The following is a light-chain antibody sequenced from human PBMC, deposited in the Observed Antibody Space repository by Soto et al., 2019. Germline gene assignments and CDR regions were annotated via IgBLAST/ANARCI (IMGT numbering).Light chain of an antibody. J-gene: IGLJ2*01. CDR1: SSDVGAYNY. Sequence: QSALTQPRSVSGSPGQSVTISCTGTSSDVGAYNYVSWYQQLPGRAPKLMVYDVSQRPSGVPGRFSGSRSGNTASLTISGLQAEDEADYYCVAWDDSLNGHVVFGGGTKLTVL. CDR3: VAWDDSLNGHVV. CDR2: DVS. V-gene: IGLV2-11*01.